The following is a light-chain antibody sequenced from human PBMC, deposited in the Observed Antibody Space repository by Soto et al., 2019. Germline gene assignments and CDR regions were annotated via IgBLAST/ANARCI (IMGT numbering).Light chain of an antibody. V-gene: IGLV1-44*01. CDR2: IND. CDR1: SSNIGSHT. J-gene: IGLJ3*02. Sequence: QSVLTQPPSASGTPGQRVTFSCSGRSSNIGSHTVNWYQQLPGTAPKLLIYINDQRPSGVPGRFSGSKSGNTASLTISGLQADDEADYYCCSYTSSSIRVFGGGTKVTVL. CDR3: CSYTSSSIRV.